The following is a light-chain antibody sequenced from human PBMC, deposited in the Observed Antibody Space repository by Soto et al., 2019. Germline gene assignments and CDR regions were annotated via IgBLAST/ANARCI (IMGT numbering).Light chain of an antibody. J-gene: IGKJ2*01. Sequence: DIPMTQSPYSLSASVGDSVTITCRASQNIRTYLNWYQQKPGRAPKLLIHSASALPSGVPSRFSGSGSGTEFTLTMSGLEPEDFATYYCQQGHSTTNTFGQGTKVEIK. CDR1: QNIRTY. CDR3: QQGHSTTNT. CDR2: SAS. V-gene: IGKV1-39*01.